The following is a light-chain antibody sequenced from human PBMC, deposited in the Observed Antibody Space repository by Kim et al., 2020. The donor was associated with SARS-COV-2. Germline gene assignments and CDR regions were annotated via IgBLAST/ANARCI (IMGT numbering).Light chain of an antibody. CDR3: RQYYRYST. V-gene: IGKV1-5*03. Sequence: LSASVGDRVTITCRASQSISPSLAWFQQKSGKAPKLLIYKASSLESGVPARFSGSGSGTEFTLTISSLQPDDFATYYCRQYYRYSTFGQGTKLEI. CDR1: QSISPS. J-gene: IGKJ2*01. CDR2: KAS.